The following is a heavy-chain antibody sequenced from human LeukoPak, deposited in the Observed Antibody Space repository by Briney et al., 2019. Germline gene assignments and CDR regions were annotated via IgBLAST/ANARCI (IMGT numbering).Heavy chain of an antibody. Sequence: PGGSLRLPCAASGFTFTRYWMTWVRQAPGKGLEWVANIKQDGGDKYYEDSVKGRFSISRDNAKNSLYLQMNSLRAEDTAVYYCAREETNCSGGSCYSFSYYYYYYMDVWGKGTTVTVSS. J-gene: IGHJ6*03. V-gene: IGHV3-7*01. CDR3: AREETNCSGGSCYSFSYYYYYYMDV. D-gene: IGHD2-15*01. CDR1: GFTFTRYW. CDR2: IKQDGGDK.